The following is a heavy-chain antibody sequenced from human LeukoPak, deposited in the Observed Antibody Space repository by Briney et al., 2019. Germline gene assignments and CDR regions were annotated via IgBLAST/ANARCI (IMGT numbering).Heavy chain of an antibody. CDR1: GFTVSSNY. CDR2: IYSGGST. D-gene: IGHD3-22*01. Sequence: GGSLRLSCAASGFTVSSNYMGWVRQAPGKGLEWVSVIYSGGSTYYADSVKGRFTISRHNSKNTLYLQMNSLRAEDTAVYYCARGFDYYDSSGSSDYHAFDIWGQGTMVTVSS. V-gene: IGHV3-53*04. J-gene: IGHJ3*02. CDR3: ARGFDYYDSSGSSDYHAFDI.